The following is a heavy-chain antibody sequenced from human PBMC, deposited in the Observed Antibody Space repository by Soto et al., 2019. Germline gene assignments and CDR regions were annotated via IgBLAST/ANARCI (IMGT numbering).Heavy chain of an antibody. Sequence: RGGSLRLSCAPSGFTVSSYAMHWVRQAPGRGLEWVSVICDNGSHTYYADSVKGRFTISRDNSKNTLYLQMNSLRADDTAVYYCAKASFSSGYNFDYWGQGTLVTVSS. J-gene: IGHJ4*02. CDR2: ICDNGSHT. V-gene: IGHV3-33*06. CDR3: AKASFSSGYNFDY. CDR1: GFTVSSYA. D-gene: IGHD3-22*01.